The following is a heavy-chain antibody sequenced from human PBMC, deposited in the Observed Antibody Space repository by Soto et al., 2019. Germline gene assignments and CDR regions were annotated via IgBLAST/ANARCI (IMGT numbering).Heavy chain of an antibody. V-gene: IGHV1-69*13. Sequence: GASVKVSCKASGGTFSNYAISWVRQAPGQGLEWMGGIIPIFGTTNNAQKFQGRVTITADESTSTAYMELSSLRSEDTAVYYCARGLHSSPYYFDSWGQGIMVTVSS. CDR3: ARGLHSSPYYFDS. CDR2: IIPIFGTT. J-gene: IGHJ4*02. D-gene: IGHD6-13*01. CDR1: GGTFSNYA.